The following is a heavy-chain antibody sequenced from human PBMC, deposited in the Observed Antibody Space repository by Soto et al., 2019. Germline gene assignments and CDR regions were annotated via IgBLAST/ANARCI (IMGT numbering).Heavy chain of an antibody. J-gene: IGHJ2*01. D-gene: IGHD1-26*01. Sequence: EVQLLESGGGLVQPGGSLRLSCAASGFPFSCCAMSWVRQAPGKGLEWVSTIHGGGDSTHYTDSVKGRFTISRDNSRNTLSLQMNSLRAEDTAIYSCAKNRGSGSSSSGSFDVWGRGTLVTVSS. CDR1: GFPFSCCA. V-gene: IGHV3-23*01. CDR2: IHGGGDST. CDR3: AKNRGSGSSSSGSFDV.